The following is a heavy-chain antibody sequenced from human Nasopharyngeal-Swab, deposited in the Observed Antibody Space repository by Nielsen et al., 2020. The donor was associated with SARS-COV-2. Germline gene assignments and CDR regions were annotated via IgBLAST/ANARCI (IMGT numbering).Heavy chain of an antibody. CDR2: ISSSGSTI. CDR1: GFTFSDYY. D-gene: IGHD1-26*01. J-gene: IGHJ4*02. CDR3: ARDEVGATTTFDY. V-gene: IGHV3-11*04. Sequence: GESLKISCAASGFTFSDYYMSWIRQAPGKGLEWVSYISSSGSTIYYADSVKGRFTISRDNAKNSLYLQMNSLRAEDTAVYYWARDEVGATTTFDYWGQGTLVTVSS.